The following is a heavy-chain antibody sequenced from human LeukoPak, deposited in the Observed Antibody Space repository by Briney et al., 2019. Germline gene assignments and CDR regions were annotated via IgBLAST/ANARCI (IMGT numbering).Heavy chain of an antibody. CDR3: ATAYYDILTEGFDP. Sequence: ASVKVSCKVSGYTLTELSMHWVRQAPGKGLEWMGGFDPEDGETIYAQKFQGRVTMTEDTSADTAYMELSSLRSKDTAVYYCATAYYDILTEGFDPWGQGTLVTVSS. J-gene: IGHJ5*02. CDR2: FDPEDGET. D-gene: IGHD3-9*01. V-gene: IGHV1-24*01. CDR1: GYTLTELS.